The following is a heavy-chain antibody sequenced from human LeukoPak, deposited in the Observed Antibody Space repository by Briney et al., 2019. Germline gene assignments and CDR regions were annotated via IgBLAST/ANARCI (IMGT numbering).Heavy chain of an antibody. CDR3: ARAYSYAFEP. CDR1: GFTFSRYW. J-gene: IGHJ5*02. V-gene: IGHV3-7*04. Sequence: GESLRLSCAASGFTFSRYWMSWVRQAPGKGLEWVANVKQDGSETYYVDSVKGRFTISRDNAKNSLFLQLNSLRVEDTALYYCARAYSYAFEPWGQGAVVTVSS. D-gene: IGHD5-18*01. CDR2: VKQDGSET.